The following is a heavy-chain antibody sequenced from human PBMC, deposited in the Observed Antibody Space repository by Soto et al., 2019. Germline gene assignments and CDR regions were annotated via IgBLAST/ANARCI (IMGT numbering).Heavy chain of an antibody. J-gene: IGHJ3*02. CDR2: VYYSGST. D-gene: IGHD3-22*01. V-gene: IGHV4-59*01. CDR3: ARGYYDSSGQSKTFDI. Sequence: PSETLSLTCTVSGASITSSYWSWIRQSPGKGLEWIGYVYYSGSTNYNPSLKSRVTISVDTSKSQFSLKLSSVTAADTAVYYCARGYYDSSGQSKTFDIWGQGTMVT. CDR1: GASITSSY.